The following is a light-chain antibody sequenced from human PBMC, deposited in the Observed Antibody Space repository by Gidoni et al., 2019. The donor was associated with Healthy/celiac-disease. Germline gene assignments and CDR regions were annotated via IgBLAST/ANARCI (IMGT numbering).Light chain of an antibody. CDR2: DAS. CDR3: QQRSNWPPYT. J-gene: IGKJ2*01. V-gene: IGKV3-11*01. CDR1: QSVSSY. Sequence: EIVLTHSPATLSLSPGERATLSCRASQSVSSYLAWYQQKPGQAPRLLIYDASNSATGIPARFSGSGSGTDFTLTISSLEPEDFAVYYCQQRSNWPPYTFGQGTKLEIK.